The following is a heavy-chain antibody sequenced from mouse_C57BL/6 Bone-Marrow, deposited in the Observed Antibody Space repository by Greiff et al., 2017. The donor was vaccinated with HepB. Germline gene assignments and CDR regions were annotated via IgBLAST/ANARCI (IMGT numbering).Heavy chain of an antibody. Sequence: VQLQQPGAELVKPGASVKLSCKASGYTFTSYWMHWVKQRPGQGLEWIGMIHPNSGSTNYNEKFKSKATLTVDKSSSAAYKQLSSLTSEDSAVYYSARGTTVVASRFDVWGTGTTVTVSS. CDR3: ARGTTVVASRFDV. V-gene: IGHV1-64*01. J-gene: IGHJ1*03. CDR2: IHPNSGST. D-gene: IGHD1-1*01. CDR1: GYTFTSYW.